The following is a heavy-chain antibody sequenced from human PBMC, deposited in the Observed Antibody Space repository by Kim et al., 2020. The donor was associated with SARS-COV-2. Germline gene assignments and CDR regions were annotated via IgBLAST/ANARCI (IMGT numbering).Heavy chain of an antibody. Sequence: SETLSLTCAVYGGSFTHYYWSWIRQSPGQGLEWIGEINHSGSTNYNPSLESRVTMTVYTSPNQFSLKLTSVTATATAVYYCSRIEVFDFDYFGHGSLVT. D-gene: IGHD2-21*01. CDR3: SRIEVFDFDY. V-gene: IGHV4-34*01. J-gene: IGHJ4*01. CDR2: INHSGST. CDR1: GGSFTHYY.